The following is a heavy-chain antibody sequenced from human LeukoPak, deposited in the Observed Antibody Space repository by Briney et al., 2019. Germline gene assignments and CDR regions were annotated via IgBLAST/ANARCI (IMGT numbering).Heavy chain of an antibody. CDR2: IIPILGIA. V-gene: IGHV1-69*04. CDR3: ARGSSQLFLEWLHPYGMDV. D-gene: IGHD3-3*01. Sequence: GASVKVSCKASGGTFSSYAISWVRQAPGQGLEWMGRIIPILGIANYAQKFQGRVTITADKSTSTAYMELSSLRSEDTAVYYCARGSSQLFLEWLHPYGMDVWGQGTTVTVSS. CDR1: GGTFSSYA. J-gene: IGHJ6*02.